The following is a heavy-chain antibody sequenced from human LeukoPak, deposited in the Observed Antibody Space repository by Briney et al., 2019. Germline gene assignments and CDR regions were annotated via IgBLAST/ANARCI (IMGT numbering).Heavy chain of an antibody. J-gene: IGHJ5*02. CDR2: IYTSGST. CDR1: GGSISSGSYY. Sequence: SETLSLTCTVSGGSISSGSYYWSWIRQPAGKGLEWIGRIYTSGSTNYNPSLKSRVTISVDTSKNQFSLKLSSVTAADTAVYYCARLSRSGSYYEYNWFDPWGQGTLVTVSS. CDR3: ARLSRSGSYYEYNWFDP. V-gene: IGHV4-61*02. D-gene: IGHD1-26*01.